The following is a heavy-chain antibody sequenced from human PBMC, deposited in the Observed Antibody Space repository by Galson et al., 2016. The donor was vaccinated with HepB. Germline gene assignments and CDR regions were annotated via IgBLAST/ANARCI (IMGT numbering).Heavy chain of an antibody. Sequence: QSGAEVKEPGESLKISCECSGYSFTSYWIGWVRQMPGKGLEWMGSIYPGDSDTRYSPSFQGQVTITADKSISTAYLQWSSLKAPYTAIYYCARQSSYADSSGYYYVFDYWGQGTLVTVSS. CDR3: ARQSSYADSSGYYYVFDY. J-gene: IGHJ4*02. CDR2: IYPGDSDT. V-gene: IGHV5-51*01. CDR1: GYSFTSYW. D-gene: IGHD3-22*01.